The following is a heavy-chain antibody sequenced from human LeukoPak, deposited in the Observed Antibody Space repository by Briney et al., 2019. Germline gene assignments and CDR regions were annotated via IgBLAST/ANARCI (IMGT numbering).Heavy chain of an antibody. J-gene: IGHJ5*02. CDR1: GYDFSTYG. CDR2: IRPSNGNR. D-gene: IGHD6-19*01. CDR3: ARAFSASKSCDH. V-gene: IGHV1-18*01. Sequence: GASVKVSCRTSGYDFSTYGITWVRQAPGQGLEYMGWIRPSNGNRNYAQKVQDRVTLTTDTSTSTVYMELRSLRSDDTAVYYCARAFSASKSCDHWGQGTLVTVSS.